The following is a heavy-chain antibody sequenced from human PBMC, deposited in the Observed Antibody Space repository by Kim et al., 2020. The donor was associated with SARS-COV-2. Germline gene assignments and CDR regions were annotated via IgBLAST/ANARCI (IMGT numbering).Heavy chain of an antibody. CDR3: QLSGVSHSYYFYAMDV. CDR1: GLTFSTFG. D-gene: IGHD1-26*01. V-gene: IGHV3-30*03. Sequence: GGSLRLSCAASGLTFSTFGMHWVRQAPGKGLEWVAVISYDGTQNYYADSVKGRFTISRDNSKNTLYLQMNSLRAEDTAVYYCQLSGVSHSYYFYAMDVWGQGTTVTVSS. J-gene: IGHJ6*02. CDR2: ISYDGTQN.